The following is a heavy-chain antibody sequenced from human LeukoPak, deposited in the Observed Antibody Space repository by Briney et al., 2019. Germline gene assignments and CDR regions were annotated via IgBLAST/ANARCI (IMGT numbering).Heavy chain of an antibody. CDR2: IYSSGST. CDR1: GGSISGYY. D-gene: IGHD3-22*01. V-gene: IGHV4-4*07. Sequence: SETLSLTCTVSGGSISGYYWSWIRQPAGKGLEWIGRIYSSGSTIYNPSLKSRVTMSLDTSKSQFSLRLRSLTAADTAVYYCASEDYDFSGRSWFFDLWGRGTLVTVSS. CDR3: ASEDYDFSGRSWFFDL. J-gene: IGHJ2*01.